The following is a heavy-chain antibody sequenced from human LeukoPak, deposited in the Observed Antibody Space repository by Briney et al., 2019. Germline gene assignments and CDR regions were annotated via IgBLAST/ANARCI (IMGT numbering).Heavy chain of an antibody. V-gene: IGHV4-30-4*08. CDR2: IYYSGST. CDR1: GGSISSGDYY. CDR3: ARDRDYSNNDAFDI. J-gene: IGHJ3*02. D-gene: IGHD4-11*01. Sequence: PSETLSLTCTVSGGSISSGDYYWSWIRQPPGKGLEWIGYIYYSGSTYYNPSLKSRVTISVDTSKNQFSLKLSSVTAADTAVYYCARDRDYSNNDAFDIWGQGTMATVSS.